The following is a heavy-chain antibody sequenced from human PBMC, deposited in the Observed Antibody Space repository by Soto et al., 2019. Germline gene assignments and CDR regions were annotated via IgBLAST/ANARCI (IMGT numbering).Heavy chain of an antibody. J-gene: IGHJ3*02. CDR1: GFTFDDYA. D-gene: IGHD1-26*01. V-gene: IGHV3-9*01. CDR3: VKDRDSGSYRFDAFDI. Sequence: EVQLVESGGGLVQPGRSLRLSCAASGFTFDDYAMHWVRQAPGKGLEWVSRISWNSGSIGYADSVKGRFTISRDNAKNSLYLQMNSLRAEDTALYYCVKDRDSGSYRFDAFDIWGQGTMVTVSS. CDR2: ISWNSGSI.